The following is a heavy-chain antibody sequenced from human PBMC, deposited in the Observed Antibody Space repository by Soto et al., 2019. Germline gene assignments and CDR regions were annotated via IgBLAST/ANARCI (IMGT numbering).Heavy chain of an antibody. D-gene: IGHD5-12*01. Sequence: QVQLVQSGAEVKKPGSSVKVSCKASGGTFSSYAISWVRQAPGQGLEWMGGIIPIFGTANYAQKFQGRVTITADKSTSPAYRELSRLRSEDTAVYYCARDRPLKRGVIVASPGGGMDVWGQGTTVTVSS. J-gene: IGHJ6*02. CDR3: ARDRPLKRGVIVASPGGGMDV. V-gene: IGHV1-69*06. CDR2: IIPIFGTA. CDR1: GGTFSSYA.